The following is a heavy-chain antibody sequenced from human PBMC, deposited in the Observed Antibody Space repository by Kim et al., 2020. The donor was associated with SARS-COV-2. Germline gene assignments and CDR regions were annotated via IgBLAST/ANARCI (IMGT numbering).Heavy chain of an antibody. J-gene: IGHJ4*02. CDR3: ARVDDSSGYYLDY. D-gene: IGHD3-22*01. Sequence: YNPSLKSRVTISGETSKNQFALKLSSVTAADTAVYYCARVDDSSGYYLDYWGQGTLVTVSS. V-gene: IGHV4-39*06.